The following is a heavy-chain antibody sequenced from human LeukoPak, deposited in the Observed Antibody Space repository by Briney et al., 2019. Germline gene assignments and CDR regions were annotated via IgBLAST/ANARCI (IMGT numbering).Heavy chain of an antibody. CDR2: IWYDGSNK. J-gene: IGHJ3*02. CDR1: GFTFSSYG. CDR3: ARDRSYVLDAFDI. Sequence: GGSQRLSCAASGFTFSSYGMHWVRQAPGKGLEWVAVIWYDGSNKYYADSVKGRFTISRDNSKNTLYLQMNSLRAEDTAVYYCARDRSYVLDAFDIWGQGTMVTVSS. D-gene: IGHD3-16*01. V-gene: IGHV3-33*01.